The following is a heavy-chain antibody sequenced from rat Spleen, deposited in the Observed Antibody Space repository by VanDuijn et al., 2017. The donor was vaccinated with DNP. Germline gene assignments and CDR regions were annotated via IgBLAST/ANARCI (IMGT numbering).Heavy chain of an antibody. D-gene: IGHD1-11*01. Sequence: EVQLVESGGGLVQPGRSLKLSCAASGFTFSNYDMAWVRQAPTKGLEWVASISAGGNNTYYRGSVKGRLTISRENAKNTPYLRMVSLRSEDTATYYCSTGGTEFNHWGQGVMVTVSS. CDR3: STGGTEFNH. CDR2: ISAGGNNT. CDR1: GFTFSNYD. J-gene: IGHJ2*01. V-gene: IGHV5S13*01.